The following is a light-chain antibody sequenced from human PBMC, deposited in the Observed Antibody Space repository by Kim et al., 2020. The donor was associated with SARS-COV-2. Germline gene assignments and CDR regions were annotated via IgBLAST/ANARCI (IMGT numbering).Light chain of an antibody. V-gene: IGLV2-14*03. J-gene: IGLJ2*01. CDR2: DVS. CDR1: SSDVGGYNY. CDR3: SSYTSSSVV. Sequence: PGQSITISCTGTSSDVGGYNYVSLYQQHPGKAPKLMIYDVSNRPSGVSNRFSGSKSGNTASLTISGLQAEDEADYYCSSYTSSSVVFGGGTQLTVL.